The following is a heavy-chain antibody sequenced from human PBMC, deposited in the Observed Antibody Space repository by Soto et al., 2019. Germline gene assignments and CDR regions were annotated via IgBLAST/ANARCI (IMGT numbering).Heavy chain of an antibody. V-gene: IGHV3-30*03. CDR2: ISYDGSNE. CDR3: ARGQATVVNPPFGY. J-gene: IGHJ4*02. CDR1: GFTFSGYA. Sequence: QVQLVESGGGVVQPGRSLRLSCAASGFTFSGYAMHWVRQAPGKGLEWVAVISYDGSNEYYPDSVKGRFTMSRDNSKNTLYLQMNSLRAGDTAVYYCARGQATVVNPPFGYWGQGTLVTVSS. D-gene: IGHD4-17*01.